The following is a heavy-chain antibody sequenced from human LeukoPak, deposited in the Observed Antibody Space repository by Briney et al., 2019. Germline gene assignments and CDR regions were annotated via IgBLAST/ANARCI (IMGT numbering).Heavy chain of an antibody. Sequence: GGSLRLSCAASGFTFSNAWMSWVRQAPGKGLEWVGRIKSKTDGGTTDYAAPVKGRFTISRDDSKNTLYLQMNSLKTEDTAVYYCTTSWELEPDSFDYWGQGTLVTVSS. CDR2: IKSKTDGGTT. CDR3: TTSWELEPDSFDY. CDR1: GFTFSNAW. J-gene: IGHJ4*02. D-gene: IGHD1-1*01. V-gene: IGHV3-15*01.